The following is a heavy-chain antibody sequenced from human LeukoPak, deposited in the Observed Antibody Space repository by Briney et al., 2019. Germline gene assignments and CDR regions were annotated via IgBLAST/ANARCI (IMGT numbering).Heavy chain of an antibody. V-gene: IGHV3-21*01. CDR2: ISSSSSYI. Sequence: GVLRLSCAASGFTFSSYSMNWVRQAPGKGLEWVSSISSSSSYIYYADSVKGRFTISRDNAKNSLYLQMKSLRAEDTAVYYCAGDMGCSSTSCYHQEGYWGQGTLVTVSS. D-gene: IGHD2-2*01. CDR3: AGDMGCSSTSCYHQEGY. J-gene: IGHJ4*02. CDR1: GFTFSSYS.